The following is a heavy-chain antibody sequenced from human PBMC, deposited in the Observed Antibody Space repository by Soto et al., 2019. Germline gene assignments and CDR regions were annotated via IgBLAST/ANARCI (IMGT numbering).Heavy chain of an antibody. Sequence: PSETLSLTCAVSGGSISSGGYSWSWIRQPPGKGLDCIGYIYYSGSTNYNPSLKSRVTISVDTSKNQFSLKPSSVTAADTAVYYCARGGSQIEYWGQGTLVTVSS. CDR1: GGSISSGGYS. J-gene: IGHJ4*02. D-gene: IGHD1-26*01. CDR2: IYYSGST. CDR3: ARGGSQIEY. V-gene: IGHV4-30-2*05.